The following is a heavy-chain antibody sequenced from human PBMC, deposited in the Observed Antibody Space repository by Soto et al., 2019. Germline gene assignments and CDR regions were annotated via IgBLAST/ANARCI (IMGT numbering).Heavy chain of an antibody. D-gene: IGHD4-17*01. Sequence: QITLKESGPTLVKPTQTLTLTCTFSGFSLSTSGVGVGWIRQPPGKALEWLALIYWDDDKRYSPSLKSRLTITKDTSKNQVVLIMTNMDPVDTATYYCARTDYGDYQNWFDPWGQGTLVTVSS. CDR3: ARTDYGDYQNWFDP. CDR1: GFSLSTSGVG. V-gene: IGHV2-5*02. J-gene: IGHJ5*02. CDR2: IYWDDDK.